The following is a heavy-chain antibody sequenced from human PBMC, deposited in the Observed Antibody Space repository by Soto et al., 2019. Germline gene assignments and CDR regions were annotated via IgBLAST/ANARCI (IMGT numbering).Heavy chain of an antibody. CDR3: ASGLLRTSYYYYGMDV. D-gene: IGHD1-26*01. Sequence: ASVKVSCKASGLTFSSYAISWVRQAPGQGLEWMGGIIPIFGTANYAQKFQGRVTITADESTSTAYMELSSLRSEDTAVYYCASGLLRTSYYYYGMDVWGQGTTVTVSS. J-gene: IGHJ6*02. V-gene: IGHV1-69*13. CDR2: IIPIFGTA. CDR1: GLTFSSYA.